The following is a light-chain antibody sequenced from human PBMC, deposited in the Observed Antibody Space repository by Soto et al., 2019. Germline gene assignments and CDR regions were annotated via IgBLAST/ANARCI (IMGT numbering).Light chain of an antibody. CDR1: QGISTA. V-gene: IGKV1-13*02. CDR3: QQFKSCPQS. J-gene: IGKJ3*01. Sequence: AIQLTQSPSSLSASVGDRVTITCRASQGISTALAWYQQKPGKAPDLLIYDASILQTGVPPRFSGSGSGTDFTLTISSLQPEDFATYYCQQFKSCPQSFGPGTKVDIK. CDR2: DAS.